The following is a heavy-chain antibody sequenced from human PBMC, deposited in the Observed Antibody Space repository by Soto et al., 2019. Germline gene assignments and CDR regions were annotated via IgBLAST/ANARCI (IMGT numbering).Heavy chain of an antibody. CDR3: ARDLAAGDH. CDR1: GYTFTQYY. CDR2: INPASGST. V-gene: IGHV1-46*01. D-gene: IGHD6-25*01. Sequence: QVQLVQSGAEVKKPGASVKLSCRTSGYTFTQYYIHWVRQAPGQGLEWLAIINPASGSTNYAQDFLGRGTLTMDTSTTTVYMELSGLRAEDTAIFYCARDLAAGDHWGQGTLVTVSS. J-gene: IGHJ4*02.